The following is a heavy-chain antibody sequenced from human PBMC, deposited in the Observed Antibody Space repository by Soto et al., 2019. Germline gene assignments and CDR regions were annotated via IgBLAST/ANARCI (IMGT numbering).Heavy chain of an antibody. D-gene: IGHD6-19*01. CDR1: GYRVSIYG. CDR2: IRAYNCNT. CDR3: ARVQIAVAVRLFDY. J-gene: IGHJ4*02. Sequence: VSVKVSCEAAGYRVSIYGIGCVRLAPGQGLERMGWIRAYNCNTNHAQKRQGRATMTTDTSPSTQYMELRSLKSDDTAVYYCARVQIAVAVRLFDYWGQGTLVTVSS. V-gene: IGHV1-18*01.